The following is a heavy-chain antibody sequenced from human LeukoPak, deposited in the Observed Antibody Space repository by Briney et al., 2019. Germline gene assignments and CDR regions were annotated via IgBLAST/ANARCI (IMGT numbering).Heavy chain of an antibody. V-gene: IGHV1-69*05. J-gene: IGHJ6*03. CDR1: GGTFSSYA. CDR3: ARAGGVLRYFDWPSRGMDV. D-gene: IGHD3-9*01. Sequence: ASVKVSCKASGGTFSSYAISWVRQAPGHGLEWMGGIIPIFGTANYAQKFQGRVTITTDESTSTAYMELGSLRSEDTAVYYCARAGGVLRYFDWPSRGMDVWGKGTTVTVSS. CDR2: IIPIFGTA.